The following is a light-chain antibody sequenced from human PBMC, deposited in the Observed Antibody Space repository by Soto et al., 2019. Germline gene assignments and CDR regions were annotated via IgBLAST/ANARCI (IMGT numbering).Light chain of an antibody. CDR1: QSISRD. CDR2: AAS. CDR3: QQNYSTPLA. J-gene: IGKJ4*01. Sequence: DIEMTQSPFSLSVSVGDRVTITCRASQSISRDLNWYQQKPGKAPNLLIYAASTLASGIPSRFSGSGSGTDFTLTISSLQLEDFATYYCQQNYSTPLAFGGGTKVDIK. V-gene: IGKV1-39*01.